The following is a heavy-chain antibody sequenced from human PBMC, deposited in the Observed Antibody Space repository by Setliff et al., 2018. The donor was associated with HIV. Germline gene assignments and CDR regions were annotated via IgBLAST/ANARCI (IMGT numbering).Heavy chain of an antibody. D-gene: IGHD2-2*02. CDR2: TMPISGTP. CDR3: ARDLEIPLWPPLAY. CDR1: GGTFSSYA. Sequence: SVKVSCKASGGTFSSYAIYWVRQAPGQGLEWMGGTMPISGTPNYAQKFQGRVTITADESTNTAYMELRSLRSEDTAVYYCARDLEIPLWPPLAYWGQGTLVTVSS. V-gene: IGHV1-69*13. J-gene: IGHJ4*02.